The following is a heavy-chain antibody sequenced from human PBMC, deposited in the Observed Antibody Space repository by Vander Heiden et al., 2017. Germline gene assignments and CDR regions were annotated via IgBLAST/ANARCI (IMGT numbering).Heavy chain of an antibody. D-gene: IGHD6-13*01. J-gene: IGHJ4*02. CDR2: VYVSGSA. Sequence: QVQLQESGPGLVKPSETLSLTCTVSGGSISSYYWSWIRQPAGKGLEWIGRVYVSGSADYSPSVRSRATMSVDASKTQFSLKLTSVTAADTAVYYCARDRSSRWDKDYFDYWGQGTLVTVSS. V-gene: IGHV4-4*07. CDR1: GGSISSYY. CDR3: ARDRSSRWDKDYFDY.